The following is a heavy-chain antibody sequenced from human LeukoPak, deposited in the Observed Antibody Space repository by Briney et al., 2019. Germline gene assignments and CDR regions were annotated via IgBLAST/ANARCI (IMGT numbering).Heavy chain of an antibody. Sequence: GGTLRLSCAASGFTFSSYGMSRVRQAPGKGLEWVSAISGSGGSTYYADSVKGRFTISRDNSKNTLYLQMNSLRAEDTAVYYCAKGNYDSSGYYPFYYYYYYMDVWGKGTTVTISS. CDR2: ISGSGGST. CDR3: AKGNYDSSGYYPFYYYYYYMDV. CDR1: GFTFSSYG. J-gene: IGHJ6*03. D-gene: IGHD3-22*01. V-gene: IGHV3-23*01.